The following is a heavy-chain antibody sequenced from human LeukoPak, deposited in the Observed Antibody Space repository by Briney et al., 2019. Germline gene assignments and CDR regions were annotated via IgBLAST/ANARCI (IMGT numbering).Heavy chain of an antibody. J-gene: IGHJ5*02. CDR1: GYTFTGYY. CDR2: INPNSGGT. Sequence: ASVKVSCKASGYTFTGYYMHWVRQAPGQGLEWMGWINPNSGGTNYAQKFQGRVTMTRDTSISTAYMGLSRLRSDDAAVYYCARDWEYQLLSDWFDPWGQETLVTVSS. V-gene: IGHV1-2*02. D-gene: IGHD2-2*01. CDR3: ARDWEYQLLSDWFDP.